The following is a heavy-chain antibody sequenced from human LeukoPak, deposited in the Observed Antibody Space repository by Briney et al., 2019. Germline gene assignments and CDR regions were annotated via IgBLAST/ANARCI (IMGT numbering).Heavy chain of an antibody. CDR1: GFTFFSYG. V-gene: IGHV3-30*03. CDR2: ISHDGSKI. J-gene: IGHJ5*02. D-gene: IGHD4-17*01. Sequence: GGSLRLSCAASGFTFFSYGMHWVRQAPGKGLEWVAVISHDGSKIHYGNSVKGRFTISRDTSKNTLYLQINSLRVEDTAVYYCIVFGDSNHWGQGTLVTVSS. CDR3: IVFGDSNH.